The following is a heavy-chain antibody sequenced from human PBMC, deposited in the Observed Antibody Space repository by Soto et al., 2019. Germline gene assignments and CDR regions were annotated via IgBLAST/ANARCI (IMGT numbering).Heavy chain of an antibody. CDR1: GGTFSSYA. V-gene: IGHV1-69*13. J-gene: IGHJ6*02. Sequence: GASVKVSCKASGGTFSSYAISWVRQAPGQGLEWMGGIIPIFGTANYAQKFQGRVTITADESTSTAYMELSSLRSEDTAVYYCARCLRLNSGWYVAGSTRYGMDVWGQGTTVTVSS. D-gene: IGHD6-19*01. CDR3: ARCLRLNSGWYVAGSTRYGMDV. CDR2: IIPIFGTA.